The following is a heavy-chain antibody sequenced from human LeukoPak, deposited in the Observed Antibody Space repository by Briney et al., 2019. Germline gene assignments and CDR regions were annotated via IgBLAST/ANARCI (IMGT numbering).Heavy chain of an antibody. J-gene: IGHJ4*02. Sequence: GRSLRLSCAPSGFTLRNYGMHWVRQAPGKGLEWVAIIYYDGSNQYYADSVKGRFTISRDNSKNTLYLQLNSLRAEDTAMYYCARDRGQSYFDYWGQGTLVTVSS. CDR2: IYYDGSNQ. CDR1: GFTLRNYG. D-gene: IGHD3-10*01. CDR3: ARDRGQSYFDY. V-gene: IGHV3-33*01.